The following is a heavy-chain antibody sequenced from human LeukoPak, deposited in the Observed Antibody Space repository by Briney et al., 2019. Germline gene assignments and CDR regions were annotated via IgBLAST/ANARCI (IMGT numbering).Heavy chain of an antibody. D-gene: IGHD2-15*01. V-gene: IGHV1-18*01. CDR2: ISGYNGNT. CDR1: GYIFTSYG. Sequence: GASVKVSCKASGYIFTSYGMTWVRQAPGQGLEWMGWISGYNGNTNLAQKFQGRVTMTTDTPTNTAYMELRSLRSDDTAMYYCSRRGYRSGDYWGQGTLVTVSS. J-gene: IGHJ4*02. CDR3: SRRGYRSGDY.